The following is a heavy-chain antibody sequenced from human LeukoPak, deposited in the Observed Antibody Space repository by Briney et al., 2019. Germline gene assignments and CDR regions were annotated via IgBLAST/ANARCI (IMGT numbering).Heavy chain of an antibody. CDR1: GDSISSNLYY. V-gene: IGHV4-39*01. CDR3: ARRGIVAAQGIDY. CDR2: IYYRGST. Sequence: PSETLSLTCTVSGDSISSNLYYWVWIRQPPGKGLEWIGSIYYRGSTYYNPSLKSRLTISVDTSKNQFSLNLSSVTAADTVVYYCARRGIVAAQGIDYWGQGTLVTVSS. D-gene: IGHD6-13*01. J-gene: IGHJ4*02.